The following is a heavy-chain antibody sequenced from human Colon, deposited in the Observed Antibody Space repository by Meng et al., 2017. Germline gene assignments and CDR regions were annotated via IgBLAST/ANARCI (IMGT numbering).Heavy chain of an antibody. CDR3: AELTSSDFDI. V-gene: IGHV3-74*01. CDR1: GFTFSSYW. Sequence: GESLKISCAASGFTFSSYWMHWVRQAPGKGLVWVSGINRDGSDTNYADSVQGRFTISRDNANNTLYLQMNSLRAEDTAVYYCAELTSSDFDIWGQGTVVT. J-gene: IGHJ3*02. D-gene: IGHD3-22*01. CDR2: INRDGSDT.